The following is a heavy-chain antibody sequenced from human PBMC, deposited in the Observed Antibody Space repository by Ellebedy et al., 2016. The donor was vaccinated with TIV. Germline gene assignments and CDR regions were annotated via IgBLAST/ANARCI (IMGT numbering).Heavy chain of an antibody. J-gene: IGHJ6*02. CDR2: IIPIFGTA. CDR1: GGTFSSYA. Sequence: SVKVSXXASGGTFSSYAISWVRQAPGQGLEWMGGIIPIFGTANYAQKFQGRVTITADKSTSTAYMELSSLRSEDTAVYYCARVDGFWFGEFPYYYGMDVWGQGTTVTVSS. CDR3: ARVDGFWFGEFPYYYGMDV. D-gene: IGHD3-10*01. V-gene: IGHV1-69*06.